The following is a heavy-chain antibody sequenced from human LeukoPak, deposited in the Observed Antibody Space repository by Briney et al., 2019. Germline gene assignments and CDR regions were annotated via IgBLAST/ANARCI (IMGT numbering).Heavy chain of an antibody. V-gene: IGHV3-23*01. CDR3: AKALLAATYYFDY. J-gene: IGHJ4*02. Sequence: GGSLRLSCAASGFTFSSYAMSWVRQAPGKGLEWVSATSGGGGFTYYADSVKGRFTISRDNSKNTLYLQMNSLRAEDTAVYYCAKALLAATYYFDYWGQGILVTVSS. D-gene: IGHD6-13*01. CDR2: TSGGGGFT. CDR1: GFTFSSYA.